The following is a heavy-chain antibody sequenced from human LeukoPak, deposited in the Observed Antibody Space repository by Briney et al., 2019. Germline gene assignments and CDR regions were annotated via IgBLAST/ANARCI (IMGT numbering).Heavy chain of an antibody. V-gene: IGHV4-59*10. Sequence: PSETLSLTCAVYGGSFSGYYWSWIRQPAGKGLEWIGRIYTSGSTNYNPSLKSRVTMSVDTSKNQFSLKLSSVTAADTAVYYCARVIAHCTNGVCYYHDAFDIWGQGTMVTVSS. CDR3: ARVIAHCTNGVCYYHDAFDI. CDR1: GGSFSGYY. J-gene: IGHJ3*02. CDR2: IYTSGST. D-gene: IGHD2-8*01.